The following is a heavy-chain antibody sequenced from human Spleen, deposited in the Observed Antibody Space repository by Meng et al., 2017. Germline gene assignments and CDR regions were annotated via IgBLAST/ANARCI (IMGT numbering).Heavy chain of an antibody. D-gene: IGHD2-21*01. Sequence: GESLKISCAASGFTVSSYEMNWVRQAPGKGLEWVATINPSGSEKYYVDSVKGRFTVFRDNAKNSLYLEVNSLRGEDTAVYYCSTVVDWGQETWVTVSS. V-gene: IGHV3-7*01. J-gene: IGHJ4*02. CDR1: GFTVSSYE. CDR3: STVVD. CDR2: INPSGSEK.